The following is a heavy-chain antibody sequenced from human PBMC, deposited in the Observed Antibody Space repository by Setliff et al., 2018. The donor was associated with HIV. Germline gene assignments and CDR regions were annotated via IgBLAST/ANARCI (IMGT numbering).Heavy chain of an antibody. J-gene: IGHJ4*02. V-gene: IGHV4-39*07. D-gene: IGHD3-10*01. CDR3: ASAYGSGSYPGD. CDR1: GGSISSSSYY. CDR2: VYYSGTT. Sequence: SETLSLTCTVSGGSISSSSYYWGWIRQPPGKGLEWIGSVYYSGTTYYNASLESRVTISVDTSKNQFSLKLSSVTAADTAVYYCASAYGSGSYPGDWGQGTLVTVSS.